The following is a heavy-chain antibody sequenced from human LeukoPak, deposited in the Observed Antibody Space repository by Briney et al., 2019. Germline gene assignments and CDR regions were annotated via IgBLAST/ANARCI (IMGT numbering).Heavy chain of an antibody. CDR1: GFNVSSCA. CDR3: AKYKSYYDSSGYYY. Sequence: GGSLTLSCAASGFNVSSCAMRWIRQAPGKGLEWVSAISGSGGSTYYADSVKGRFTISRGNSKNTLYLQMNSLRAEDTAVYYCAKYKSYYDSSGYYYWGQGTLVTVSS. CDR2: ISGSGGST. D-gene: IGHD3-22*01. J-gene: IGHJ4*02. V-gene: IGHV3-23*01.